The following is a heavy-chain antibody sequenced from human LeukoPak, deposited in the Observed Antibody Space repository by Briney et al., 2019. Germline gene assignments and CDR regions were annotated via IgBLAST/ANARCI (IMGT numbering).Heavy chain of an antibody. CDR1: GDSVSSNSAA. Sequence: SQTLSLTCAISGDSVSSNSAAWHWIRQSPSRGLEWLGRTYYRSKWYNDYAVSVKSRITINPDTSKNQFSLQLNSVTPEDTAVYYCARGGQQLVLKTLYYFDYWGQGTLVTVSS. V-gene: IGHV6-1*01. D-gene: IGHD6-13*01. CDR2: TYYRSKWYN. CDR3: ARGGQQLVLKTLYYFDY. J-gene: IGHJ4*02.